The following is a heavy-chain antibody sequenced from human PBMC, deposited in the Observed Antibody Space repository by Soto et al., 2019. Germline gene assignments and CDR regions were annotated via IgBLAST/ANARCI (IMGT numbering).Heavy chain of an antibody. CDR2: INHRGRT. J-gene: IGHJ5*02. CDR3: ARGVVLIRFGELLQRGTWFDP. V-gene: IGHV4-34*01. Sequence: PSETLSLTCTVYGLSFSGYYWSWIRQPPGKGLEWIGEINHRGRTNHNPSLKSRVSISVDTSKNQFSLKLSSVTAADTAVYYCARGVVLIRFGELLQRGTWFDPWGKGTLVTVSS. CDR1: GLSFSGYY. D-gene: IGHD3-10*01.